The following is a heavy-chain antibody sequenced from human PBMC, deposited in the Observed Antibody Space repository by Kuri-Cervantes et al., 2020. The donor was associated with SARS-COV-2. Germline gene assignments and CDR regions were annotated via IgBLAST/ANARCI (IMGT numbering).Heavy chain of an antibody. V-gene: IGHV4-34*01. D-gene: IGHD3-9*01. CDR1: GGSFSGYY. Sequence: SETLSLTCAVYGGSFSGYYWSWIRQPPGKGLEWIGEINHSGSTNYNPSLKSRVTVSVDTSKNQFSLKLSSVTAADTAVYYCARVRSDILTGYPFDHWGQGTLVTVSS. CDR3: ARVRSDILTGYPFDH. CDR2: INHSGST. J-gene: IGHJ4*02.